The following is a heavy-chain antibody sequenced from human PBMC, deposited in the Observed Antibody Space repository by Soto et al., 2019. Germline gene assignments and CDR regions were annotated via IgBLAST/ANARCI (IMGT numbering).Heavy chain of an antibody. D-gene: IGHD3-3*01. V-gene: IGHV1-46*01. Sequence: ASVKVSCKASGYTFTSYYMHWVRQAPGQGLEWMGIINPSGGSTSYAQKFQGRVTMTRDTSTSTVYMELSSLRSEDTAVYYCAGDGADFWSGYYLDYWGQGTLVTVSS. CDR2: INPSGGST. CDR3: AGDGADFWSGYYLDY. CDR1: GYTFTSYY. J-gene: IGHJ4*02.